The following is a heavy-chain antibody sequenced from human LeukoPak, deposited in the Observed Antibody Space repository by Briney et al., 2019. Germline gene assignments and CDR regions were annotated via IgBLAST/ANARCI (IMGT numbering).Heavy chain of an antibody. J-gene: IGHJ6*03. CDR3: ARAARYCSGGSCYFRYYMDV. Sequence: GASVKVSSKASGYTFTSYDINWVRQATGQGLEWMGWMNPNSGNTGYAQKFQGRVTMTRNTSISTAYMELSSLRSEDTAVYYCARAARYCSGGSCYFRYYMDVWGKGTTVTVSS. CDR2: MNPNSGNT. V-gene: IGHV1-8*01. D-gene: IGHD2-15*01. CDR1: GYTFTSYD.